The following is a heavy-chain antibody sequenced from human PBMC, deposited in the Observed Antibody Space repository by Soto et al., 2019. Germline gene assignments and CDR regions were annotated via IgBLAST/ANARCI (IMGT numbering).Heavy chain of an antibody. Sequence: EVQLLESGGGMVQPGGSVRLSCAASGFTFSTYVMSWVRQAPGKGLEWISSISLRGDTTDYADCVKGRLTISRDSSKNTLYLQMNRLRAEDTAIYYCAKDLRPGVNLWTFESWGQGTLVTVYS. CDR3: AKDLRPGVNLWTFES. CDR2: ISLRGDTT. J-gene: IGHJ4*02. D-gene: IGHD7-27*01. CDR1: GFTFSTYV. V-gene: IGHV3-23*01.